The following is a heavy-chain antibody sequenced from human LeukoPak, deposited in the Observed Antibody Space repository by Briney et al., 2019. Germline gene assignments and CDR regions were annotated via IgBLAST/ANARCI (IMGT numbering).Heavy chain of an antibody. CDR2: INHSGST. D-gene: IGHD6-19*01. V-gene: IGHV4-34*01. CDR3: AGSIAVVRSGMDV. CDR1: GGSFSGYY. Sequence: SKTLSLTCAVYGGSFSGYYWSWIRQPPGKGLEWIGEINHSGSTNYNPSLKSRVTISVDTSKNQFSLKLSSVTAADTAVYYCAGSIAVVRSGMDVWGQGTLVTVSS. J-gene: IGHJ1*01.